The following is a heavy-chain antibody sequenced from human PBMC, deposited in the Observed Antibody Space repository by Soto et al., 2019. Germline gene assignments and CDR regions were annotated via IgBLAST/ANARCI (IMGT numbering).Heavy chain of an antibody. CDR1: GGTFSSLA. CDR2: LVLVFGTA. V-gene: IGHV1-69*06. CDR3: ARSPGVFDY. J-gene: IGHJ4*02. Sequence: QVQLVQSGAEVKKPGSSVKVSCKASGGTFSSLAISWVRQAPGQGLEWMGGLVLVFGTANYAQKFQDRVTITADKSTSTSYMELSSLRSEDTAVYYCARSPGVFDYWGQGTLVTVSS. D-gene: IGHD3-10*01.